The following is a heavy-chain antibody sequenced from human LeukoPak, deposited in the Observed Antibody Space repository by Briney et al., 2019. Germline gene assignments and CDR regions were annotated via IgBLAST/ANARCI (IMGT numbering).Heavy chain of an antibody. CDR2: IYTSGST. V-gene: IGHV4-61*09. CDR1: GGSISSGSYY. CDR3: ARDHYGYYEYLFDC. D-gene: IGHD4-17*01. Sequence: PSETLSLTCTVSGGSISSGSYYWSWIRQPAGKGLEWIGHIYTSGSTNYNPSLKSRVTISVDTSKNQFSLKLSSVTAADTAVYYCARDHYGYYEYLFDCWGQGTLVTASS. J-gene: IGHJ4*02.